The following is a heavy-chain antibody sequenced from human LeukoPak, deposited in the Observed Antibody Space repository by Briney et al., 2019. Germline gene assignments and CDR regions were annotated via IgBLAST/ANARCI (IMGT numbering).Heavy chain of an antibody. V-gene: IGHV3-48*03. CDR3: AKDGGTHFDH. D-gene: IGHD1-26*01. CDR1: GFTFGDHA. J-gene: IGHJ4*02. Sequence: GGSLRLSCKASGFTFGDHALHWVRQAPGKGLEWVSYISSSGTTISYAQSVKGRFTITRDNAQNSLTLHMNTLRADDTAVYYCAKDGGTHFDHWGQGTLVTVSS. CDR2: ISSSGTTI.